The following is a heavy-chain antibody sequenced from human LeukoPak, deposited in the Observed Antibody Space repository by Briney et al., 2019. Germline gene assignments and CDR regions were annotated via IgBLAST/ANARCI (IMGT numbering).Heavy chain of an antibody. J-gene: IGHJ6*03. CDR2: IYTSGST. Sequence: SQTLSLTCTAFGGSISSGSYYWSWIRQPAGKGLEWIGRIYTSGSTNYNPSLKSRVTISVDTSKNQFSLKLSSVTAADTAVYYCAREPPKVDYYMDVWGKGTTVTVSS. D-gene: IGHD2-15*01. V-gene: IGHV4-61*02. CDR3: AREPPKVDYYMDV. CDR1: GGSISSGSYY.